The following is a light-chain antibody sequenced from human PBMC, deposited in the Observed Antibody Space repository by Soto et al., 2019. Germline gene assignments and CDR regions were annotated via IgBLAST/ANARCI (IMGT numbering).Light chain of an antibody. CDR2: VGTGGIVG. Sequence: QPVLTQPPSASASLGASVTLTCTLSSGYTNYKVDWYQQRPGKGPRFVMRVGTGGIVGSKGDGIPDRFSVLGSGLNRYLTIRNIQEEDEGEYHCGADHGSGSDFVVVFGGGTKLTVL. CDR3: GADHGSGSDFVVV. J-gene: IGLJ2*01. CDR1: SGYTNYK. V-gene: IGLV9-49*01.